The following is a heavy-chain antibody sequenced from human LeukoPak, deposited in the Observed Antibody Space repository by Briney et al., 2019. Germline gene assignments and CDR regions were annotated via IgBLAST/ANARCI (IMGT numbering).Heavy chain of an antibody. J-gene: IGHJ4*02. CDR1: GDSLNSYY. V-gene: IGHV4-59*01. D-gene: IGHD6-25*01. CDR3: AGRAARFFDY. CDR2: VFYSGSS. Sequence: SETLSLTCTVSGDSLNSYYWTWTRQSPGEGLQWIGYVFYSGSSNYNASLRSRVAISVDTSKNQFSLKLTSVTAAATAVYYCAGRAARFFDYWGQGILVTVSS.